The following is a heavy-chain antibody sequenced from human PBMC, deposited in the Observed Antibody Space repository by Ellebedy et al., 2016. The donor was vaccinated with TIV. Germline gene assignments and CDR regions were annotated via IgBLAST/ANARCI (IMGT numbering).Heavy chain of an antibody. CDR2: IWYDGSNK. D-gene: IGHD6-19*01. V-gene: IGHV3-33*08. CDR1: GFTFSSYG. J-gene: IGHJ4*02. CDR3: ARDRSSGWYYFDY. Sequence: GESLKISCAVSGFTFSSYGMHWVRQAPGKGLEWVAVIWYDGSNKYYADSVKGRFTISRDNSKNTLYLQMNSLRVEDTAVYYGARDRSSGWYYFDYWGQGNLVTVSS.